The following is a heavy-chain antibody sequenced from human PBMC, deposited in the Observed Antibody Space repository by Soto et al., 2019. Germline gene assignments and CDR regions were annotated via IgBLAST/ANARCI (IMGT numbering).Heavy chain of an antibody. CDR2: MNPNSGNT. Sequence: QVQLVQSGAEVKKPGASVKVSCKASGYTFTSYDINWVRQATGQGLEWMGWMNPNSGNTGYAQKFQGRVTMTRNTSISTAYMELSSLRSEDTVVYYCARRYQHYYGSLSPPDGGWFYPWGQGTLVTVSS. V-gene: IGHV1-8*01. J-gene: IGHJ5*02. CDR3: ARRYQHYYGSLSPPDGGWFYP. CDR1: GYTFTSYD. D-gene: IGHD3-10*01.